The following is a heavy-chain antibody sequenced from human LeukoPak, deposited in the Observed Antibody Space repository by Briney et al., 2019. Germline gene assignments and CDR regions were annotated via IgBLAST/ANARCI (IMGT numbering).Heavy chain of an antibody. V-gene: IGHV3-30-3*01. CDR1: GFTFSSYS. Sequence: GGSLRLSCAASGFTFSSYSMHWVRQAPGKGLEWVAVISYGGSNKYYADSVKGRFTISRDNSKNTLYLQMNSLRAEDTAVYYCARDYGDAFDVWGQGTMVTVSS. CDR2: ISYGGSNK. D-gene: IGHD4-17*01. J-gene: IGHJ3*01. CDR3: ARDYGDAFDV.